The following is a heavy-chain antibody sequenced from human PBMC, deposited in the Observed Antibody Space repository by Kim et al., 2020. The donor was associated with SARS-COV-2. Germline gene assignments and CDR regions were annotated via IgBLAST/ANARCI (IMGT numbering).Heavy chain of an antibody. V-gene: IGHV4-59*01. CDR3: ARDGGYSINYMDV. J-gene: IGHJ6*03. D-gene: IGHD4-4*01. Sequence: HPSLKSRVTISVETSKDQFSLKLSAVTAADTAVYYCARDGGYSINYMDVWGKGTTVTVSS.